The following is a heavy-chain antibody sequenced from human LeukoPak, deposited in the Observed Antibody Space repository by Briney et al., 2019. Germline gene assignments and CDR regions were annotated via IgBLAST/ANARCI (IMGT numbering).Heavy chain of an antibody. J-gene: IGHJ5*02. CDR1: GYTFASYG. CDR2: ISAYNGNT. CDR3: ASTQGPWFDP. V-gene: IGHV1-18*01. Sequence: ASVKVSCKASGYTFASYGISWVRQAPGQGLEWMGWISAYNGNTNYAQKLQGRVTMTTDTSTSTAYMELRSLRSDNTAVYYCASTQGPWFDPWGQGTLVTVSS.